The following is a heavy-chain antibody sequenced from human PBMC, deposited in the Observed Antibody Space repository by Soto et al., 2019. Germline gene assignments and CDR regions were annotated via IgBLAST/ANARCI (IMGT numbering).Heavy chain of an antibody. CDR1: GGTFSSYA. V-gene: IGHV1-69*12. CDR3: ARGGQLVHYCDYGMDV. CDR2: IIPIVGTA. J-gene: IGHJ6*02. D-gene: IGHD6-6*01. Sequence: QVQLVQSGAEVKKPGSSVKVSCKASGGTFSSYAISWVRQAPGQGLEWMGGIIPIVGTANYAQKFQDRVTITADETKSTDYMKQSSMRSEDTAVYYCARGGQLVHYCDYGMDVWGQGTTVTVSS.